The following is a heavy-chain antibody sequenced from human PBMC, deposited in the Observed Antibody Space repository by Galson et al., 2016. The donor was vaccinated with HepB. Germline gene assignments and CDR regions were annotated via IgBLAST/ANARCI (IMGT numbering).Heavy chain of an antibody. V-gene: IGHV3-30-3*01. CDR2: ISFDGSNN. CDR3: ARDDDYVWGTYRYTRTVPQYYFDY. D-gene: IGHD3-16*02. CDR1: GFTFSSYA. J-gene: IGHJ4*02. Sequence: SLRLSCAASGFTFSSYAMHWVRQAPGKGLEWVAVISFDGSNNFYADSVKGRFTISRAHSKNTLYLQMNSLRAEDTAVYYCARDDDYVWGTYRYTRTVPQYYFDYWGQGTLVTVSS.